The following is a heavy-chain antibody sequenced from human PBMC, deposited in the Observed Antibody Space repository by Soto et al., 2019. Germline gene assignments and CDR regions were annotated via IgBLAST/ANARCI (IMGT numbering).Heavy chain of an antibody. J-gene: IGHJ4*02. CDR2: IKQDGSEK. CDR1: GFTFSSYW. V-gene: IGHV3-7*01. Sequence: GGSLRLSCAASGFTFSSYWMSWVRQAPGKGLEWVAKIKQDGSEKYNVDSVKGRFTISRDNAKNSLYLQMNSLRAEDTAVYYCASNSGYDFRFFDYWGQGTLVTVSS. CDR3: ASNSGYDFRFFDY. D-gene: IGHD5-12*01.